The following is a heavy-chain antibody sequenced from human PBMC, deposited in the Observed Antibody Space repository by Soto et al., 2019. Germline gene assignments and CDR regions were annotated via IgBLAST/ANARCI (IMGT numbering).Heavy chain of an antibody. V-gene: IGHV3-21*01. CDR2: ISSSSSYI. Sequence: GGSLRLSCAASGFTFSSYSMNWVRQAPGKGLEWVSSISSSSSYIYYADSVKGRFTISRDNAKNSLYLQMNSLRAEDTAVYYCARTSGSLHCSSTSCPVAYWGQGTLVTVSS. CDR3: ARTSGSLHCSSTSCPVAY. D-gene: IGHD2-2*01. J-gene: IGHJ4*02. CDR1: GFTFSSYS.